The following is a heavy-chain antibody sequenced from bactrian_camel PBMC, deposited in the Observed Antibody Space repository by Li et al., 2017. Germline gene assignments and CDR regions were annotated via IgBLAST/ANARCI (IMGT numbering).Heavy chain of an antibody. D-gene: IGHD4*01. Sequence: HVQLVESGGGLVQSGGSLRLSCVASGFTFSSYRMYWVRQAPGKGLELVSFINDGTGTIRYADSVTGRFTVSRDNTKNTVYLQMNSLKPEDTSVYYCVRDSGGDYPEHWGQGTQVTVS. J-gene: IGHJ4*01. V-gene: IGHV3S1*01. CDR3: VRDSGGDYPEH. CDR2: INDGTGTI. CDR1: GFTFSSYR.